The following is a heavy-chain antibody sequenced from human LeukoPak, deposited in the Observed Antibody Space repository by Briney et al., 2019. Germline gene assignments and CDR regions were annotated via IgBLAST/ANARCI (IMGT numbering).Heavy chain of an antibody. CDR1: GGSISSYY. CDR3: ARVEHEYSSSNWFDP. V-gene: IGHV4-4*09. Sequence: SETLSLTCTVSGGSISSYYWSWIRQPPGKGLEWIGYIYTSGSTNYNPSLKSRVTISVDTSKNQLSLKLSSVTAADTAVYYCARVEHEYSSSNWFDPWGQGTLVTVSS. CDR2: IYTSGST. J-gene: IGHJ5*02. D-gene: IGHD6-6*01.